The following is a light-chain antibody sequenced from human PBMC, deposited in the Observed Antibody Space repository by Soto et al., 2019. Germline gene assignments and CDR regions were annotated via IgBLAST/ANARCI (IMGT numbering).Light chain of an antibody. V-gene: IGKV4-1*01. CDR2: WAS. J-gene: IGKJ4*01. CDR1: RSVLYKSNNKNH. Sequence: DIVMTRSQDSLAVSLGESSTMNCKCSRSVLYKSNNKNHLAWYQQKPGQPPQLIIYWASTRESGVPERFSGSGSGTDFTLTISSLEAEDVAFYWCQQYFDVPFTFGGGTKVDIK. CDR3: QQYFDVPFT.